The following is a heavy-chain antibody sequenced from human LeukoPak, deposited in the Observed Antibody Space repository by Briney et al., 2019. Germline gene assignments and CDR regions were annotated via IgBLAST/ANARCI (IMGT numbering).Heavy chain of an antibody. CDR3: ASRYCSSTSCYHFDY. Sequence: SSETLSLTCAVYGGSFSGYYWSWIRQPPGKGLEWIGEIDHSGSTNYNPSLKSRVTISVDTSKNQFSLKLSSVTAADTAVYYCASRYCSSTSCYHFDYWGQGTLVTVSS. CDR1: GGSFSGYY. V-gene: IGHV4-34*01. D-gene: IGHD2-2*01. CDR2: IDHSGST. J-gene: IGHJ4*02.